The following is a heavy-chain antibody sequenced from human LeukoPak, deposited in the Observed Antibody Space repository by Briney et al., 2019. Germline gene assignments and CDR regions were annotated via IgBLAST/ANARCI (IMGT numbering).Heavy chain of an antibody. D-gene: IGHD5-12*01. V-gene: IGHV4-34*01. CDR2: INHSGST. CDR3: ARGPSGYHNT. Sequence: SETLSLTCGVYGGSFSDYYWSWIRQSPGKGLEWIGEINHSGSTNYNPSLKSRVTISIDTSKNQFSLKLSSVTAADTAVYYCARGPSGYHNTGGQGTLVTVSS. J-gene: IGHJ4*02. CDR1: GGSFSDYY.